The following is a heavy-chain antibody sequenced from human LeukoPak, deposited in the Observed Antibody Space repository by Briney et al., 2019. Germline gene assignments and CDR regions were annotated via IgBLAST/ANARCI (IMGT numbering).Heavy chain of an antibody. CDR3: AREPTSYCSGGSCYFFDY. CDR1: GFTFSTYG. J-gene: IGHJ4*02. Sequence: GGSLRLSCAASGFTFSTYGMHWVRQAPGKGLEWVAFIRYDGSIKYYADSVKGRFTISRDNAKNSLYLQMNSLRAEDTAVYYCAREPTSYCSGGSCYFFDYWGQGTLVTVSS. V-gene: IGHV3-30*02. CDR2: IRYDGSIK. D-gene: IGHD2-15*01.